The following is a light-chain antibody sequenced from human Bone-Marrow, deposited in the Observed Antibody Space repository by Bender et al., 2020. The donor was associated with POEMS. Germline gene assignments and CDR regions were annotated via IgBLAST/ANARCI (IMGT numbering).Light chain of an antibody. CDR3: HVWDSSRDHWL. CDR2: DDT. Sequence: SFELTQPPSVSVAPGQTARITCGGDNIGSKNVHWYQQKPGQAPVLVVYDDTDRPSGIPDRFSGSNSGNTATLTISRVEAGDEADYYCHVWDSSRDHWLFGGGTKLTVL. CDR1: NIGSKN. J-gene: IGLJ3*02. V-gene: IGLV3-21*02.